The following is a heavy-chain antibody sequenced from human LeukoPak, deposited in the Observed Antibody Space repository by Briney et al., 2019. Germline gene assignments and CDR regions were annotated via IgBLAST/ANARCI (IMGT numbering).Heavy chain of an antibody. CDR2: IYHSGTT. D-gene: IGHD6-19*01. Sequence: PSQTLSLTCTVSGDSINSGENYWSWIRQPPGKGLEWIGHIYHSGTTYYNPSVKSRMTISVDTSKNQFSLKLTSVTAADTAVYYCARTTPATGWFLYHWGQGTLVTVSS. CDR3: ARTTPATGWFLYH. J-gene: IGHJ5*02. V-gene: IGHV4-30-4*08. CDR1: GDSINSGENY.